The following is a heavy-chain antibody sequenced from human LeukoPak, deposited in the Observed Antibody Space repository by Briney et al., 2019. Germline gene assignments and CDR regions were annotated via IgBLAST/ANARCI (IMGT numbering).Heavy chain of an antibody. CDR3: ARGVYIAAGQYGY. V-gene: IGHV4-34*01. CDR2: ISDSGST. D-gene: IGHD6-13*01. Sequence: SETLSLTCAVYGGSFSGYFWTWIRQPPGKGLEWIGEISDSGSTNYHPSLKSRVTISVDTSQNQFSLRLSSVTAADRAVYYCARGVYIAAGQYGYWGQGTLVTVSS. J-gene: IGHJ4*02. CDR1: GGSFSGYF.